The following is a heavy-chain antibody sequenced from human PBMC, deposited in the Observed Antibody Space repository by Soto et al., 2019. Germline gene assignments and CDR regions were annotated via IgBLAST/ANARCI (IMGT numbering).Heavy chain of an antibody. D-gene: IGHD3-16*02. CDR2: MKPDDGGP. J-gene: IGHJ6*02. CDR1: GYILSDYC. CDR3: VRALRRKWRRIEPESYTGMDV. V-gene: IGHV1-2*02. Sequence: ASVKVSCKSSGYILSDYCIHWVRQAPGQGLEWLGWMKPDDGGPNYAQNFQGRVIMTRDTSTDTDYMELTRLTSDDTAVYFCVRALRRKWRRIEPESYTGMDVWGQGTTVTVSS.